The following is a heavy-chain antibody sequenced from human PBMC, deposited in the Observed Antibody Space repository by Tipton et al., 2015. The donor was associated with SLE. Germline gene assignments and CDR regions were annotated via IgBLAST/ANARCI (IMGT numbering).Heavy chain of an antibody. J-gene: IGHJ3*02. CDR3: ARGHERHYDSPNFDI. Sequence: TLSLTCTVSGGSISSYYWSWIRQPPGKGLEWIGYIYSSGSTNYNPSLKSRVTISVDTSKNQFSLKLSSVTAADTAVYYCARGHERHYDSPNFDIWGQGTMVTVSS. CDR2: IYSSGST. D-gene: IGHD5-12*01. CDR1: GGSISSYY. V-gene: IGHV4-59*12.